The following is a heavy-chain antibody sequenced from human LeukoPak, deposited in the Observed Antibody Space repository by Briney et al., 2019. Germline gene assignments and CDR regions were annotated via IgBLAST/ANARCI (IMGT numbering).Heavy chain of an antibody. Sequence: GGSLRLSCAVSGFTFSSYSMTWVRQAPGKGLEWVSRINSDGSSTSYADSVKGRFTISRDNAKNTLNLQMNSLRAEDTAVYYCARDRRDGYNFNYWGQGTLVTVSS. D-gene: IGHD5-24*01. CDR3: ARDRRDGYNFNY. CDR1: GFTFSSYS. CDR2: INSDGSST. V-gene: IGHV3-74*01. J-gene: IGHJ4*02.